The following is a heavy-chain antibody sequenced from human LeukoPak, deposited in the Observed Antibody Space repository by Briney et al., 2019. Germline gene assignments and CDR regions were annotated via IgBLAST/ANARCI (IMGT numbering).Heavy chain of an antibody. CDR1: GASIRSYD. Sequence: AGTLSLTCTVSGASIRSYDWSWSRRSAGKALEWIARIYTRRSHNYNPSLKSRVTLSVDPPNNQFSLKLRSVTAADTAVYYCARDYGGWRFDYWGQGTLLPVSS. V-gene: IGHV4-4*07. CDR2: IYTRRSH. J-gene: IGHJ4*02. CDR3: ARDYGGWRFDY. D-gene: IGHD2-8*01.